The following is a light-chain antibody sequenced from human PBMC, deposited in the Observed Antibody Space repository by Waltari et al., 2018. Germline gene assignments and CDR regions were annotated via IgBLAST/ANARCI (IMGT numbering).Light chain of an antibody. CDR3: CSYAGSTTFYV. CDR2: VSS. J-gene: IGLJ1*01. CDR1: NRDVGSYNL. V-gene: IGLV2-23*01. Sequence: QSALTQPASVSWSPAQSTTISCTCTNRDVGSYNLFSWYQQPPGKAPKLMIYVSSERPSGVSNRFSGSKSGNTASLTISGVQAEDEADYYCCSYAGSTTFYVFGTGTKVTVL.